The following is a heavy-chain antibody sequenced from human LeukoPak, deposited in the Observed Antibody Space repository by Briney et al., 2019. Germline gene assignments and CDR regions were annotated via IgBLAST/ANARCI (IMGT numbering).Heavy chain of an antibody. D-gene: IGHD4-17*01. CDR1: GFSFSTYG. V-gene: IGHV3-33*01. Sequence: GGSLRLSCAASGFSFSTYGMHWVRQAPGKGLGWVAVIWYDGSNKYYADSVKGRFTISRDNSKNTLYLQMNSLRAEDTAVYYCARDPARATVTTGGWFDPWGQGTLVTVSS. CDR2: IWYDGSNK. CDR3: ARDPARATVTTGGWFDP. J-gene: IGHJ5*02.